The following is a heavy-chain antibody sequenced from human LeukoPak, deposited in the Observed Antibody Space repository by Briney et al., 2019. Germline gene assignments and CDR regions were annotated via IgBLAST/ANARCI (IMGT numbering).Heavy chain of an antibody. J-gene: IGHJ4*02. D-gene: IGHD5-12*01. CDR3: ARGRGGFYYFDY. CDR2: INHSGST. Sequence: SETLSLNCAVYGGSFSGYYWSWIRQPPGKGLEWIGEINHSGSTNYNPSLKSRVTISVDTSKNQFSLELSSVTAADTAVYYCARGRGGFYYFDYWGQGTLVTVSS. CDR1: GGSFSGYY. V-gene: IGHV4-34*01.